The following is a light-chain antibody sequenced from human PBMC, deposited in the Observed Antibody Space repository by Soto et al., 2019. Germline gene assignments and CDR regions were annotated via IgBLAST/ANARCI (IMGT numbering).Light chain of an antibody. J-gene: IGKJ4*01. CDR1: QTVLFSSNNKNY. V-gene: IGKV4-1*01. Sequence: DIVMTQSPDSLAVSLGEGGAINCKSTQTVLFSSNNKNYMAWYQQKPGQPPKLLIYWASSRNSGVPDRFSGSGSGTDFTLTISSLQAEDVAVYYCQQYYSTPLTFGGGTKVDIK. CDR2: WAS. CDR3: QQYYSTPLT.